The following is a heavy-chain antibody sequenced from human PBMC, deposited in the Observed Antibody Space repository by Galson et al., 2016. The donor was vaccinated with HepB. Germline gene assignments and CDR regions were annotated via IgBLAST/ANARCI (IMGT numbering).Heavy chain of an antibody. CDR3: AKAGSGWSGKARYSDL. J-gene: IGHJ2*01. CDR1: GFTFSSYA. V-gene: IGHV3-23*01. CDR2: ISGSGGRT. D-gene: IGHD6-19*01. Sequence: SLRLSCAASGFTFSSYAMNWVRQTPGKGLEWVTGISGSGGRTFYADSVKGRFSISRDNSKNALYLQMNNLRDEDTAEYFCAKAGSGWSGKARYSDLWGRGTLVTVSS.